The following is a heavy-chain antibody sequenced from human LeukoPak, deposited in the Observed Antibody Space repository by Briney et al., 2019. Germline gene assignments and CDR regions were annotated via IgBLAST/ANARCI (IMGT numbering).Heavy chain of an antibody. J-gene: IGHJ6*02. Sequence: PGGSLRLSCAASGFSLSSYGMNWVRQAPGKGLEWASYISTSSRTIYYRDSVKGRFTISRDNAKNSLYLQMNSLRAEDTAVYYCVRVGSYYVMDVWGQGAAVTVSS. CDR3: VRVGSYYVMDV. CDR2: ISTSSRTI. CDR1: GFSLSSYG. D-gene: IGHD2-15*01. V-gene: IGHV3-48*01.